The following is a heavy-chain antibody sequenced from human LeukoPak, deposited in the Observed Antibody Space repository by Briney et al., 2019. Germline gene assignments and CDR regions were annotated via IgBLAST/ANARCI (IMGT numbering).Heavy chain of an antibody. D-gene: IGHD5-18*01. V-gene: IGHV1-2*02. J-gene: IGHJ6*02. Sequence: ASVKVSCKASGYTFTGYYMHWVRQAPGQGLEWMGWINPNSGGTNYAQKFQGRVTMTRDTSISTAYMELSRLRSDDTAVYYCARVDTAMVFSYYYYGMDVWGQGTTVTVSS. CDR2: INPNSGGT. CDR1: GYTFTGYY. CDR3: ARVDTAMVFSYYYYGMDV.